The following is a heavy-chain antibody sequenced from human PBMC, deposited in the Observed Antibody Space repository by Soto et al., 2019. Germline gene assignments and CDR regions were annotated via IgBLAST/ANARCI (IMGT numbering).Heavy chain of an antibody. CDR2: INHSGST. V-gene: IGHV4-34*01. J-gene: IGHJ6*03. Sequence: SETLSLTCAVYGGSFSGYYWSWIRQPPGKGLEWIGEINHSGSTNYNPSLKSRVTISVDTSKNQFSLKLSSVTAADTAVYYCARGRGDIVVVPAARRNYYYYMDVWGKGTTVTVSS. CDR1: GGSFSGYY. CDR3: ARGRGDIVVVPAARRNYYYYMDV. D-gene: IGHD2-2*01.